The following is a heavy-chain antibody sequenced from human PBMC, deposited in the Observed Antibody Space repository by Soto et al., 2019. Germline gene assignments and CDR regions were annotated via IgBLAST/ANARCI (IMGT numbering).Heavy chain of an antibody. V-gene: IGHV3-33*01. D-gene: IGHD3-10*01. Sequence: QVVESGGGVVQPGRSLTLSCATSGFTFRSCGMHWDRQAPGKGLEWVAVLWYDGTTKYYSDSAQGRFIISRDNSKNTLYLQMNSVRVEDTGVYYCVRDLGRTDYRNNDIFDIWGQGTKVTVSS. CDR3: VRDLGRTDYRNNDIFDI. J-gene: IGHJ3*02. CDR1: GFTFRSCG. CDR2: LWYDGTTK.